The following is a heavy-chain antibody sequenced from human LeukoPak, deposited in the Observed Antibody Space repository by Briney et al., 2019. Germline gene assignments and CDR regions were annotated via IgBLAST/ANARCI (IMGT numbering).Heavy chain of an antibody. J-gene: IGHJ4*02. V-gene: IGHV3-21*01. Sequence: GGSLRLSCAASGFTFSSYSMNWVRQAPGKGLEWVSSISSSSSYIYYADSVKGRFTISRDNVKNSLYLQMDSLRAEDTAVYYCATTSVDMATIARAFYYWGQGTLVTVSS. CDR2: ISSSSSYI. CDR3: ATTSVDMATIARAFYY. CDR1: GFTFSSYS. D-gene: IGHD5-24*01.